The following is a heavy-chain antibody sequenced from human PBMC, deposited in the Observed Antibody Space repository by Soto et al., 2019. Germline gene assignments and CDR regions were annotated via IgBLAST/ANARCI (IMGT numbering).Heavy chain of an antibody. V-gene: IGHV4-4*07. CDR2: IYTSGST. CDR3: AREGASGFGMDV. D-gene: IGHD1-26*01. Sequence: QVKLQESGPGLVKPSETLSLTCNVSGGSIRSYYWSWVRQPAGKPLEWIGRIYTSGSTNYNPSLKRRVSMSVDTSKNQFSLEVTSVTAADTAVYYCAREGASGFGMDVWGLGTTVTVSS. J-gene: IGHJ6*02. CDR1: GGSIRSYY.